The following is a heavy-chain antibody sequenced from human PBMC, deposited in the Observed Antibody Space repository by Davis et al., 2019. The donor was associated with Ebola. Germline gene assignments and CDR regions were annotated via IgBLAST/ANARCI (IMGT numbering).Heavy chain of an antibody. V-gene: IGHV3-48*01. CDR3: AKVQAGY. D-gene: IGHD6-19*01. J-gene: IGHJ4*02. CDR2: ISSGSATR. CDR1: GFTFSDYY. Sequence: GGSLRLSCAASGFTFSDYYMNWVRQAPGKGLEWISYISSGSATRYYADSVKGRFTISRDNSKNTLYLQMNSLRAEDTAVYYCAKVQAGYWGQGTLVTVSS.